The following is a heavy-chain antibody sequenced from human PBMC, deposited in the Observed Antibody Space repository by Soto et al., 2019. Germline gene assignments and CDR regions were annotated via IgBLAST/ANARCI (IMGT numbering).Heavy chain of an antibody. CDR2: IWYDGSNK. Sequence: GGSLRLSCAASGFTFSSYGMHWVRRAPGKGLEWVAVIWYDGSNKYYADSVKGRFTISRDNSKNTLYLQMNSLRAEDTAVYYCATLQPTQAFDIWGQGTMVTVSS. J-gene: IGHJ3*02. CDR3: ATLQPTQAFDI. V-gene: IGHV3-33*01. CDR1: GFTFSSYG.